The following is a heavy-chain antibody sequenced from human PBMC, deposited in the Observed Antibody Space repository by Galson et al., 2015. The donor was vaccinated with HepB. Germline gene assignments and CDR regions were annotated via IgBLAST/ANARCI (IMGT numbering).Heavy chain of an antibody. CDR3: AKVFPEKTDGWYRQALYYFDS. Sequence: SLRLSCAASGFTFSYYAMAWVRQAPGKGLEWISAITPSGDNTYSADSMNGRFFISRDNSQNTLFLQMNSLRADDTAIYFCAKVFPEKTDGWYRQALYYFDSWGQGTRVTVSS. J-gene: IGHJ4*02. V-gene: IGHV3-23*01. CDR1: GFTFSYYA. CDR2: ITPSGDNT. D-gene: IGHD6-19*01.